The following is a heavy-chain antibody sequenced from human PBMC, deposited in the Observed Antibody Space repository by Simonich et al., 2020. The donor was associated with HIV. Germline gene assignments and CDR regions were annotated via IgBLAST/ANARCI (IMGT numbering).Heavy chain of an antibody. V-gene: IGHV4-34*01. Sequence: QVRLQQWGAGLLKPSETLSLTCAVYGGSFSGYYWSWIRQSPGKGLEWIGEINHSGSNIYSPYLKRRVTIAVDPSKNPFSLKLSSVTAADTAVYYCARLKVVGTTNVLYYFDYWGQGTLVTVSS. CDR1: GGSFSGYY. J-gene: IGHJ4*02. CDR2: INHSGSN. D-gene: IGHD1-26*01. CDR3: ARLKVVGTTNVLYYFDY.